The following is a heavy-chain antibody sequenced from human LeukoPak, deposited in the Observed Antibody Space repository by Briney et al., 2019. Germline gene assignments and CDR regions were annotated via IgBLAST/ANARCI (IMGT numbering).Heavy chain of an antibody. CDR3: AREGALAGILDF. CDR1: GFTFSDAL. D-gene: IGHD6-19*01. V-gene: IGHV3-15*01. J-gene: IGHJ3*01. Sequence: GRSLRLSCAASGFTFSDALMSWVRQAPGKGLEWVGRIKSKTDRGTTDYAARVKGRFTISRDDSKNTLYLQMNSLKTEDTALYYCAREGALAGILDFWGQGTMVTVSS. CDR2: IKSKTDRGTT.